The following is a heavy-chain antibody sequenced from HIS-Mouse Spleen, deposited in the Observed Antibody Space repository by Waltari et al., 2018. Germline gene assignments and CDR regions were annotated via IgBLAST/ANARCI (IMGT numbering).Heavy chain of an antibody. D-gene: IGHD6-6*01. V-gene: IGHV3-7*01. CDR2: IKQDGSEK. CDR3: ARGRSSSPY. J-gene: IGHJ4*02. CDR1: GSTFSSYW. Sequence: EVQLVESGGGLVQPGGSLRLPCAASGSTFSSYWMSWVRQAPGKGLEWVANIKQDGSEKYYVDSVKGRFTISRDNAKNSLYLQMNSLRAEDTAVYYCARGRSSSPYWGQGTLVTVSS.